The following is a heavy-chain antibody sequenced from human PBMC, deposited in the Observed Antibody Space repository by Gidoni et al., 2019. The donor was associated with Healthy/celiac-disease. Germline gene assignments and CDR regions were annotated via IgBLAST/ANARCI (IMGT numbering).Heavy chain of an antibody. D-gene: IGHD3-22*01. CDR3: ANGDSSVYYDDGDAFDI. CDR1: GFTFSSYA. J-gene: IGHJ3*02. Sequence: EVQLLESGGGLVQPGGSLGLSGAAPGFTFSSYAMSWVRQAPGKGLEWVSAISGSGGSTYYADSVKGRFTISRDNSKNTLYLQMNSLRAEDTAVYYCANGDSSVYYDDGDAFDIWGQGTMVTVSS. V-gene: IGHV3-23*01. CDR2: ISGSGGST.